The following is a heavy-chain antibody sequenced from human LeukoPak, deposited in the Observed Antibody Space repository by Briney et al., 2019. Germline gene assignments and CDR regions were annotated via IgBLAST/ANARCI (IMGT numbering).Heavy chain of an antibody. D-gene: IGHD1-1*01. CDR2: IVVGSGNT. CDR3: ATDDVTTGTKTALGY. V-gene: IGHV1-58*01. CDR1: GFTFTSSA. Sequence: SVKVSCKASGFTFTSSAVQWVRQARGQGLERIGWIVVGSGNTNYAQKFQERVNINRDMSTSTAYMELSSLRSEDTAVYYCATDDVTTGTKTALGYWGQGTLVTVSS. J-gene: IGHJ4*02.